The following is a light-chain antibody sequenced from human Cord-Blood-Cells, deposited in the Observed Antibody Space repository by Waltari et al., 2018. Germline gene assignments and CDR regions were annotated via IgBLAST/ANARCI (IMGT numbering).Light chain of an antibody. CDR2: GNG. Sequence: QSVLTQPPSVSGAPGQRVTISCTGSSSNIGAGYDVHWYQQLPGTAPKLLIYGNGNRPSGVPDRFSGSKSGTSASLAITGLQAEDEAGYYCQSYDSSLSGSVFGGGTKLTVL. CDR1: SSNIGAGYD. CDR3: QSYDSSLSGSV. V-gene: IGLV1-40*01. J-gene: IGLJ2*01.